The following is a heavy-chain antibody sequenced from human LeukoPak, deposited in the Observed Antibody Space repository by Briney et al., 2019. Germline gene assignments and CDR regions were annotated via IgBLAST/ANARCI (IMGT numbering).Heavy chain of an antibody. CDR3: ARDYLPDYDFWSGYPTPFDY. V-gene: IGHV1-46*01. D-gene: IGHD3-3*01. CDR1: GYTFIRYF. Sequence: ASVKVSCKASGYTFIRYFIHWVRQAPGQGLEWMGTINPNDTSTNYAQKFQGRVFMTRDTVTSTVHMELSSLRSDDTAVYYCARDYLPDYDFWSGYPTPFDYWGQGTLLTVSS. CDR2: INPNDTST. J-gene: IGHJ4*02.